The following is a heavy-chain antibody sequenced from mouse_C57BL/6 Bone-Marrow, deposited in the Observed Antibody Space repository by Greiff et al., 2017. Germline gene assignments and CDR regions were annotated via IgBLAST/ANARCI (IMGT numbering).Heavy chain of an antibody. Sequence: VQLQQSGAELVRPGASVKLSCKASGYTFTDYYINWVKQRPGQGLEWIARIYPGSGNTYYNEKFKGKATLTAEKSSSTAYMQLSSLTSEDSAVYFCARSGLLLGFAYWGQGILVNVSA. D-gene: IGHD1-1*01. CDR1: GYTFTDYY. V-gene: IGHV1-76*01. J-gene: IGHJ3*01. CDR2: IYPGSGNT. CDR3: ARSGLLLGFAY.